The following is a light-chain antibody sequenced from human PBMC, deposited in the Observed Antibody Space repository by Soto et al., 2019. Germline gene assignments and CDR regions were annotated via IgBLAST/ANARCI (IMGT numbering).Light chain of an antibody. CDR3: QQRNIWPPVT. J-gene: IGKJ5*01. CDR2: GAF. V-gene: IGKV3-11*01. Sequence: IVFTHSSVTLSVCRVERATLSCRASPSVTNFLAWYQQKPGQAPRLLIYGAFNRATGIPARFSGSGSGTDFTLTISSLEPEDSAIYYCQQRNIWPPVTFGQGTRLEI. CDR1: PSVTNF.